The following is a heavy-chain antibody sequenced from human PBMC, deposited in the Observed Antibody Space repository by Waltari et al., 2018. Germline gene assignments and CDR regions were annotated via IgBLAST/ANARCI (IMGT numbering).Heavy chain of an antibody. D-gene: IGHD7-27*01. Sequence: VQLVESGGGLVKPGGSLSLPCGASGFSLRSYSMNWVRQAPGKGLEWVSSISSSTTYIHYADSVKGRFTISRDNAKNSLYLQMNSLRVEDTAVYYCVSGGWGFYFDYWGQGTVVTVSS. CDR1: GFSLRSYS. CDR3: VSGGWGFYFDY. V-gene: IGHV3-21*01. J-gene: IGHJ4*02. CDR2: ISSSTTYI.